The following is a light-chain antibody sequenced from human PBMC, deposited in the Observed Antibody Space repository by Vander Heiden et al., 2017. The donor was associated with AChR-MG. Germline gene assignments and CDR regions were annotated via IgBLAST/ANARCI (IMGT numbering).Light chain of an antibody. CDR1: QSLLHSNGYNY. V-gene: IGKV2-28*01. CDR2: LGS. Sequence: DIVMTQSPLSLPVTPGEPASISCRSSQSLLHSNGYNYLDWYLQKPGQSPQLLIYLGSNRASGVPDRFSGSGSGTDFTLKISRVEAEDVGVYYCMQALQLSVYTFGQGTKLEIK. CDR3: MQALQLSVYT. J-gene: IGKJ2*01.